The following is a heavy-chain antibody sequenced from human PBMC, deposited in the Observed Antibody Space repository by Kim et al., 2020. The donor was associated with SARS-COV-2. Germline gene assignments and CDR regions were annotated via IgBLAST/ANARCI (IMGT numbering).Heavy chain of an antibody. V-gene: IGHV3-72*01. D-gene: IGHD2-21*01. Sequence: GGSLRLSCAASGFTFSDYYMDWVRQAPGKGLEWVGRTRNKRHSYRTEYAASVRGRFTTSRDDSKNSLYLQMNSLNTEDTAVYFCVRGAYCNANYCPGPFDIWGQGTMVTVSS. CDR1: GFTFSDYY. J-gene: IGHJ3*02. CDR2: TRNKRHSYRT. CDR3: VRGAYCNANYCPGPFDI.